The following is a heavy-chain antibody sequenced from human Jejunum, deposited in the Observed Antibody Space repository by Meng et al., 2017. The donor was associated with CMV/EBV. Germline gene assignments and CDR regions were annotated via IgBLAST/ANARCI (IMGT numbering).Heavy chain of an antibody. CDR1: DESFSDYS. CDR2: INDSGSA. D-gene: IGHD1-26*01. CDR3: ARRLGWTGSYSALGY. V-gene: IGHV4-34*02. J-gene: IGHJ4*02. Sequence: QVQLQQWGAGLLKHSETLSLTCAVDDESFSDYSWNWIRQPPGKGLEWIAEINDSGSADYNPSLKSRVTVSIDTSKRHFSLNLKSVTAADTAVYYCARRLGWTGSYSALGYWGQGILVTVSS.